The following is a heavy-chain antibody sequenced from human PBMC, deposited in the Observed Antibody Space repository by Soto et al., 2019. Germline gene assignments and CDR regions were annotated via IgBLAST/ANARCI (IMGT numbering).Heavy chain of an antibody. J-gene: IGHJ4*02. CDR3: AQKGPEDWPLDY. V-gene: IGHV2-5*02. Sequence: QITLKESGPTLVRPTQTLTLTCAFSGFSLSTSGVGVGWIRQPPGKALEWLAVIYWDDSKHYSPSLRSRLTITKDTSKNQVVHTMTNMDPMDTGTYYCAQKGPEDWPLDYWGQGTLVTVSS. CDR2: IYWDDSK. CDR1: GFSLSTSGVG. D-gene: IGHD3-9*01.